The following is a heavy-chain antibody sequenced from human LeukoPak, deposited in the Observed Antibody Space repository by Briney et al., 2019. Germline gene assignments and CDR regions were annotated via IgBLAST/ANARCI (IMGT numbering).Heavy chain of an antibody. CDR2: IRYGGSKI. CDR1: GFTFGSYG. J-gene: IGHJ4*02. V-gene: IGHV3-30*02. CDR3: AAGSLDY. Sequence: PGGSLRLSCSASGFTFGSYGMHWVRQAPGKGLEWVASIRYGGSKIYYADSVKGRFTISRDNSKNTLYLQMNSLRAEDTAVYYCAAGSLDYWGQGTLVTVSS.